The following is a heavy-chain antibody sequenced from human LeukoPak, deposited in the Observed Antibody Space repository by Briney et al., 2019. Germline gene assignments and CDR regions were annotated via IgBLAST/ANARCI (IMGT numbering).Heavy chain of an antibody. J-gene: IGHJ4*02. CDR1: GFTFSSYE. CDR3: ARDVLVVTPRYFDY. V-gene: IGHV3-48*03. D-gene: IGHD4-23*01. CDR2: ISSSGSTI. Sequence: GGSLRLSCAASGFTFSSYEMNWVRQAPGKGLEWVSYISSSGSTIYYADSVKGRFTISRDNAKSSLYLQMNSLRAEDTAVYYCARDVLVVTPRYFDYWGQGTLVTVSS.